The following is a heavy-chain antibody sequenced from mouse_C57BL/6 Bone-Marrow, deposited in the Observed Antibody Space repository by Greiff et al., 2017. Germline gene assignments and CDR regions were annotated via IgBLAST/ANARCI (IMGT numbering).Heavy chain of an antibody. CDR2: IDPENGDT. Sequence: EVKLQQSGAELVRPGASVKLSCTASGFNIKDDYMHWVKQRPEQGLEWIGWIDPENGDTEYASKFQGKATITADTSSNTAYLQLSSLTSEDTAVYYCTTPYYGSSSYAMDYWGQGTSVTVSS. CDR1: GFNIKDDY. J-gene: IGHJ4*01. D-gene: IGHD1-1*01. V-gene: IGHV14-4*01. CDR3: TTPYYGSSSYAMDY.